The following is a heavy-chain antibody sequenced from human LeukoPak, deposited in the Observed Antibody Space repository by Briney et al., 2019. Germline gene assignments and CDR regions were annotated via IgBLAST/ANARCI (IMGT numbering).Heavy chain of an antibody. J-gene: IGHJ4*02. V-gene: IGHV4-34*01. D-gene: IGHD3-3*01. CDR1: GGSFSGYY. Sequence: SETLSLTCAVYGGSFSGYYWSWIRQPPGKGLEWIGEINHSGSTNYNPSLKSRVTMSVDTSKNQFSLKLSSVTAADTAVYYCARSPSPITIFGVVIMGYFDYWGQGTLVTVSS. CDR2: INHSGST. CDR3: ARSPSPITIFGVVIMGYFDY.